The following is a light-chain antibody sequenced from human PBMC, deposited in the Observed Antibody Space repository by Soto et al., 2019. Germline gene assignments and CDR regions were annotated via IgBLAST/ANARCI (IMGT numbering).Light chain of an antibody. V-gene: IGKV3-15*01. CDR2: GAS. CDR1: QSVGSD. Sequence: EIVMTQSPATLSASPGERDTLSCRASQSVGSDLAWYQQKPGQALRLLMYGASTRATGVPARFTGSGYGTEFTLTISSLQSEDFAVYYCQQYTNWPPYTFGQGTRLETK. CDR3: QQYTNWPPYT. J-gene: IGKJ5*01.